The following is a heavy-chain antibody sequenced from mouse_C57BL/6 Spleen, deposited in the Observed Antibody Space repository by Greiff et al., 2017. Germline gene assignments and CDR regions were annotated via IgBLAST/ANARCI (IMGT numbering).Heavy chain of an antibody. CDR2: IDPEDGDT. D-gene: IGHD2-3*01. V-gene: IGHV14-1*01. Sequence: EVQLQQSGAELVRPGASVKLSCTASGFNIKDYYMHWVKQRPEQCLEWIGRIDPEDGDTEYAPKFQGKATMTADTSSNTAYLQLSSLTSEDTAVYYGTTSDGYSYYAMDYWGQGTSVTVSS. J-gene: IGHJ4*01. CDR3: TTSDGYSYYAMDY. CDR1: GFNIKDYY.